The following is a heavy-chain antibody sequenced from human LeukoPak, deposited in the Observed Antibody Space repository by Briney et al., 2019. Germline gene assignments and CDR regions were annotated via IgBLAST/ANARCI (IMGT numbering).Heavy chain of an antibody. V-gene: IGHV4-39*01. J-gene: IGHJ4*02. CDR1: GGSISFISSSTYY. CDR2: LYYGENS. CDR3: ARQLPTAAADTRGYFDY. Sequence: SETLSLTCTVSGGSISFISSSTYYWGWIRQAPGKGLEWIGSLYYGENSHYNPSLKSRATLSVDTSNNQFPLKLTSVTAADAAVYFCARQLPTAAADTRGYFDYWGQGTVVTVSS. D-gene: IGHD6-25*01.